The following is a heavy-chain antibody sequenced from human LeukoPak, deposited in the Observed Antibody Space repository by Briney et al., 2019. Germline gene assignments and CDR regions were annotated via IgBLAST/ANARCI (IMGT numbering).Heavy chain of an antibody. CDR3: ARARFAAMENFDY. CDR1: GYTFSDYH. D-gene: IGHD5-18*01. CDR2: INPNSDDT. V-gene: IGHV1-2*02. J-gene: IGHJ4*02. Sequence: GASVKVSCKASGYTFSDYHMHWVRQAPGQGREWMGWINPNSDDTKYAQKFRGRVTMTRDTSITTAYMELSRLRSDDTAVYYCARARFAAMENFDYWGQGTLVTVSS.